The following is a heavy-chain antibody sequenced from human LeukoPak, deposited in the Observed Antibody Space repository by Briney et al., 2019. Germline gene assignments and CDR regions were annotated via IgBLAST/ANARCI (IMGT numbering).Heavy chain of an antibody. D-gene: IGHD5-18*01. J-gene: IGHJ4*02. CDR3: AKQYSFYFDY. CDR2: IIPILGIA. CDR1: GGTFSSYA. V-gene: IGHV1-69*04. Sequence: SVKVSCKASGGTFSSYAISWVRQAPGQGLEWMGRIIPILGIANYAQKFQGRVTITADKSTSTACMELSSLRSEDTAVYYCAKQYSFYFDYWGQGTLVTVSS.